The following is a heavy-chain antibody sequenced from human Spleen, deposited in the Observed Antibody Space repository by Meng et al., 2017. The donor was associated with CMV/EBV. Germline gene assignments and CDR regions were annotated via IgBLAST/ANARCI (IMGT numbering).Heavy chain of an antibody. CDR1: EFTFNSYW. D-gene: IGHD5-12*01. V-gene: IGHV3-7*01. CDR3: AGVIKWGY. Sequence: GGSLRLSCAASEFTFNSYWMSWVRQAPGKGLEWAANIKQDGSEKYYVDSVKGRFTISRDNSKNTLYLQMNNLRPEDTAVYYCAGVIKWGYWGQGTLVTVSS. CDR2: IKQDGSEK. J-gene: IGHJ4*02.